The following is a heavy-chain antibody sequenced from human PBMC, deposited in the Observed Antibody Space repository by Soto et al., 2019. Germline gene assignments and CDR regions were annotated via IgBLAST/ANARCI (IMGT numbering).Heavy chain of an antibody. CDR1: GFSIPNFG. V-gene: IGHV3-23*01. D-gene: IGHD6-25*01. CDR2: LSGGGGET. Sequence: EVQLLESGGGLVQPGGSLRLSCAVSGFSIPNFGVTWDRQSPGKGMEWVSGLSGGGGETQYADSVRGRFTISRDQAKKTVYLEMNRLGAEDTAVYFCVRCNGFGDHWGQGTLVTVSS. CDR3: VRCNGFGDH. J-gene: IGHJ4*02.